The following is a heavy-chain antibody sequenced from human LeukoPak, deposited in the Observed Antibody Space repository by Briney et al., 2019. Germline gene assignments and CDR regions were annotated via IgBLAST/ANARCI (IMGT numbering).Heavy chain of an antibody. CDR1: GYTFTSYD. Sequence: GASVKVSCKASGYTFTSYDINWVRQATGQGLEWMGWMNPNSGNTGYAQKFQGRGTMTRNTSISTAYMELSSLRSAATAVYYCAREITMVPGATGDWFDPWGQGTLVTVSS. J-gene: IGHJ5*02. V-gene: IGHV1-8*01. CDR2: MNPNSGNT. CDR3: AREITMVPGATGDWFDP. D-gene: IGHD3-10*01.